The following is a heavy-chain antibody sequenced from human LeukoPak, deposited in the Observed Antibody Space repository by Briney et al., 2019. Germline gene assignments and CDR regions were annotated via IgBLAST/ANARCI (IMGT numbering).Heavy chain of an antibody. Sequence: PSETLSLTCTVSGGSISSGGYYWSWIRQHPGKGLEWIGYIYYSGSTYYNPSLKSRVTISVDTSKSQFSLKLSSVTAADTAVYYCAREDGAAAFDAFDIWGQGTMVTVSS. CDR3: AREDGAAAFDAFDI. V-gene: IGHV4-31*03. CDR2: IYYSGST. J-gene: IGHJ3*02. CDR1: GGSISSGGYY. D-gene: IGHD6-13*01.